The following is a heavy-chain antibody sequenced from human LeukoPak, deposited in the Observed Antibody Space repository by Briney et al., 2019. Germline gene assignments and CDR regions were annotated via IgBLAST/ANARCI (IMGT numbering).Heavy chain of an antibody. J-gene: IGHJ4*02. D-gene: IGHD6-19*01. Sequence: GGSLRLSCAASGFTFSSYGMHWVRQAPGKGLEWVAVISYDGSNKLYEDSVKGRFTISRDNSKNTLYLQMSSLRAEDTAVYYCAKAGYSSGWRNFDYWGQGTLVTVSS. V-gene: IGHV3-30*18. CDR2: ISYDGSNK. CDR1: GFTFSSYG. CDR3: AKAGYSSGWRNFDY.